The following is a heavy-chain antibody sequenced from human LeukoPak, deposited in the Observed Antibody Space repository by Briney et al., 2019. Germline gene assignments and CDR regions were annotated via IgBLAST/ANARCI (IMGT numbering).Heavy chain of an antibody. D-gene: IGHD3-22*01. Sequence: PGGSLRLSCAASGFTFSSYAMHWVRQAPGKGLEWVAVISYDGSNKYYADSVKGRFTISRDNSKNTLYLQMNSLRAEDTAVYYCAKGVPPPMIVVVITGFDYWGQGTLVTVSS. V-gene: IGHV3-30-3*01. CDR2: ISYDGSNK. CDR3: AKGVPPPMIVVVITGFDY. J-gene: IGHJ4*02. CDR1: GFTFSSYA.